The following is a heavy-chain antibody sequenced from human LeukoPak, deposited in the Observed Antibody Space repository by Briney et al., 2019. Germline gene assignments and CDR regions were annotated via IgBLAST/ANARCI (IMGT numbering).Heavy chain of an antibody. CDR1: GFTFNRYW. J-gene: IGHJ4*02. V-gene: IGHV3-7*03. CDR2: IKEDGSQK. CDR3: ARESVQPFDY. Sequence: GGSLRLSCAASGFTFNRYWMSWVRQAPGKGLEWVTNIKEDGSQKYYVDSVKGRFTISRDNAKNSLYLQMNSLRAEDTAVYYCARESVQPFDYWGQGTLVTVSS. D-gene: IGHD6-13*01.